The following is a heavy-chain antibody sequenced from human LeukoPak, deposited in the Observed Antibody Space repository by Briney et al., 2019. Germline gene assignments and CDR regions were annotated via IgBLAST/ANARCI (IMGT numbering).Heavy chain of an antibody. CDR2: IGGTVVTT. CDR1: GITFSTSV. Sequence: GGSLRLSCAASGITFSTSVMSWVRQAPGKGLEWVSTIGGTVVTTYYADSVKGRFTISRDNSKNTLYLQMNSLRAEDTAVYYCAKGGSSSGWYDVEYYFDYWGQGTLVTVSS. J-gene: IGHJ4*02. D-gene: IGHD6-19*01. V-gene: IGHV3-23*01. CDR3: AKGGSSSGWYDVEYYFDY.